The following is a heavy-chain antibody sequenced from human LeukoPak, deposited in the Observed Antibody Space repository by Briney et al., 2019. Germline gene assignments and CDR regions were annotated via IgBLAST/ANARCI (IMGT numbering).Heavy chain of an antibody. CDR1: DGSISSSRYY. CDR3: ARADTAMVTGTSLLFDY. Sequence: PSETLSLTCTVSDGSISSSRYYWSWIRQPPGKGLEWIGEINHSGSTNYNPSLKSRVTISVDTSKNQFSLKLSSVTAADTAVYYCARADTAMVTGTSLLFDYWGQGTLVTVSS. V-gene: IGHV4-39*07. D-gene: IGHD5-18*01. J-gene: IGHJ4*02. CDR2: INHSGST.